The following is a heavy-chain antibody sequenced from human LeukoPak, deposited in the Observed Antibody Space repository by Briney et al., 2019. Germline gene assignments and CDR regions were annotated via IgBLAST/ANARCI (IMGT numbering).Heavy chain of an antibody. J-gene: IGHJ4*02. D-gene: IGHD6-13*01. CDR1: GFTFTNYA. Sequence: QSGGSLRLSCEASGFTFTNYAMNWVRQSPGKGLEWVSYISSVGTTIYYADSVKGRFTISRDNAKNSLYLQMNSLSAEDMAVYYCARGILGYYSFDFWGQGTLVTVPS. CDR3: ARGILGYYSFDF. V-gene: IGHV3-48*03. CDR2: ISSVGTTI.